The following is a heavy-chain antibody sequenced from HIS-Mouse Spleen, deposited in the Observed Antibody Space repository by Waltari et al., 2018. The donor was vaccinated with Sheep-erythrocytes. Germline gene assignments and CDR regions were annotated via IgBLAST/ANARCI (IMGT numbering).Heavy chain of an antibody. CDR1: GFTFSSYG. V-gene: IGHV3-30*18. CDR3: AKVRTVNYWYFDL. D-gene: IGHD1-1*01. CDR2: ISYDGSNK. J-gene: IGHJ2*01. Sequence: QVQLVESGGGVVQPGRSLRLSCAASGFTFSSYGMHWVRHAPGKGLEWVAVISYDGSNKYYADSVKGRFTISRDNSKNTLYLQMNSLRAEDTAVYYCAKVRTVNYWYFDLWGLGTLVTVSS.